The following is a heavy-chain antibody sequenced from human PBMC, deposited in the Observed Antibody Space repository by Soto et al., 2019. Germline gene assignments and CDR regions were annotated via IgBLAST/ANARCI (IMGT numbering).Heavy chain of an antibody. CDR1: GFTFSSYS. CDR3: ARATSIFGAPPFGY. CDR2: ISSSSSTI. D-gene: IGHD3-3*01. J-gene: IGHJ4*02. V-gene: IGHV3-48*02. Sequence: RRLSCAASGFTFSSYSMNWVRQAPGKGLEWVSYISSSSSTIYYADSVKGRFTISRDNAKNSLYLQMNSLRDEYTTVYYCARATSIFGAPPFGYWGQGTLVPVSS.